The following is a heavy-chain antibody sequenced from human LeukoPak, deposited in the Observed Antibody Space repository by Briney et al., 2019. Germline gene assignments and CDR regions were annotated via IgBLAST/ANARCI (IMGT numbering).Heavy chain of an antibody. CDR1: GYSISSGYY. CDR3: ARGIYYYYYMDV. V-gene: IGHV4-38-2*01. CDR2: IYHSRTT. Sequence: SETLSLTCAVSGYSISSGYYWGWVRQPPGNGLEWIGTIYHSRTTYYNPSLKSRVTISVDTSKKQFSLKLSSVTAADTAVYYCARGIYYYYYMDVWGKGTTVTVSS. J-gene: IGHJ6*03.